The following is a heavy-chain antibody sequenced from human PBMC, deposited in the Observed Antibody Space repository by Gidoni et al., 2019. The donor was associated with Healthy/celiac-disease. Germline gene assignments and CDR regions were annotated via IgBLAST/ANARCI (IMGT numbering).Heavy chain of an antibody. V-gene: IGHV1-46*01. J-gene: IGHJ6*02. Sequence: GQGLEWMGIINPSGGSTSYAQKFQGRVTMTRDTSTSTVYMELSSLRSEDTAVYYCARDKDTAIKAGYYYYYGMDVWGQGTTVTVSS. D-gene: IGHD5-18*01. CDR3: ARDKDTAIKAGYYYYYGMDV. CDR2: INPSGGST.